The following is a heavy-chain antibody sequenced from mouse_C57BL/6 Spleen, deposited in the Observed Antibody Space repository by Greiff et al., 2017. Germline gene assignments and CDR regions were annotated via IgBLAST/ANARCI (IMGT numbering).Heavy chain of an antibody. Sequence: VQLQQSGAELVRPGASVKLSCTASGFNIKDDYMHWVKQRPEQGLEWIGWIDPENGDTEYASKFQGKATITADTSSNTAYLQLSSLTSEDTAVYYCTNTMVHEGFAYWGQGTLVTVSA. CDR1: GFNIKDDY. D-gene: IGHD2-2*01. V-gene: IGHV14-4*01. CDR2: IDPENGDT. J-gene: IGHJ3*01. CDR3: TNTMVHEGFAY.